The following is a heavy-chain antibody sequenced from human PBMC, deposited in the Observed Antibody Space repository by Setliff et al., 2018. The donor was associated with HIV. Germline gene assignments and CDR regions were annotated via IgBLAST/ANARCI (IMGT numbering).Heavy chain of an antibody. CDR2: IYRDGAT. V-gene: IGHV3-43*02. CDR3: AKEHWGSNWSGLGV. Sequence: GGSLRLSCPASDLAFSSYAMSWVRQAPGKGLEWVSVIYRDGATYYADSVRGRFTISRDNRKDSLYLQMNSLSTEDTALYYCAKEHWGSNWSGLGVWGQGTTVTVSS. D-gene: IGHD6-13*01. J-gene: IGHJ6*02. CDR1: DLAFSSYA.